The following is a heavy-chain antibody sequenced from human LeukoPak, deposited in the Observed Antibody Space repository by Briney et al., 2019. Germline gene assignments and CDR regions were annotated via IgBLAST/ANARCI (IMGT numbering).Heavy chain of an antibody. CDR3: WGLRYFDWLLGYSWFDP. Sequence: GGSLRLSCAASGFTFSNAWMSWVRQAPGKGLEWVGRIKSKTDGGTTDYAAPVKGRFTISRDDSKNTLYLQMNSLKTEDTAVYYCWGLRYFDWLLGYSWFDPWGQGTLVTVSS. V-gene: IGHV3-15*01. D-gene: IGHD3-9*01. CDR2: IKSKTDGGTT. J-gene: IGHJ5*02. CDR1: GFTFSNAW.